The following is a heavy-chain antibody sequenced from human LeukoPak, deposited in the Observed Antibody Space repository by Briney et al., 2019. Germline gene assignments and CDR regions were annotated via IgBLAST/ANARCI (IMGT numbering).Heavy chain of an antibody. J-gene: IGHJ4*02. D-gene: IGHD4-11*01. CDR2: IYSGGST. Sequence: GGSLRLSCAASVFTVSSNYMSWVRQAPGKGLEWVSVIYSGGSTYYADSVKGRFTISRDNSKNTLYLQMNSLRAEDTAVYYCARAGTTGDFDYWGQGTLVTVSS. CDR1: VFTVSSNY. CDR3: ARAGTTGDFDY. V-gene: IGHV3-53*01.